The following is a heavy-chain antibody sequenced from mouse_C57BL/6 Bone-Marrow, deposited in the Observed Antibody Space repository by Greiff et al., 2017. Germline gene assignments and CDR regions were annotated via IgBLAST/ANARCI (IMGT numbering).Heavy chain of an antibody. CDR3: ARSPIYDGYSWFAY. J-gene: IGHJ3*01. CDR2: INPSNGGT. V-gene: IGHV1-53*01. CDR1: GYTFTSYW. Sequence: QVHVKQPGPELVKPGASVKLSCKASGYTFTSYWMHWVKQRPGQGLEWIGNINPSNGGTNYNEKFKSKATLTVDKSSSTAYMQLSSLTSEDSAVYYCARSPIYDGYSWFAYWGQGTLVTVSA. D-gene: IGHD2-3*01.